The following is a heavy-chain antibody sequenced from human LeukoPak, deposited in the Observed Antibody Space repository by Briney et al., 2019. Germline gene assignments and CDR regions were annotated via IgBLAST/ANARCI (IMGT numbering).Heavy chain of an antibody. CDR3: AREGSSSSSYYYYYMDV. CDR2: IIPIFGTA. V-gene: IGHV1-69*13. J-gene: IGHJ6*03. Sequence: GASVKVSCKASGGTFSSYAISWVRQAPGQGLEWMGGIIPIFGTANYAQKFQGRVTITADESTSTAYMELSSLRSEDTAVYYCAREGSSSSSYYYYYMDVWGKGTTVTVSS. CDR1: GGTFSSYA. D-gene: IGHD6-6*01.